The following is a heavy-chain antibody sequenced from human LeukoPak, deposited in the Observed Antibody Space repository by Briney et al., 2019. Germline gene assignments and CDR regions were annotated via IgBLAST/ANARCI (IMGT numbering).Heavy chain of an antibody. D-gene: IGHD3-10*01. Sequence: SETLSLTWTVSGGSITTYDWRWIRQHAGKGLEWIGRIYASASSDSSPSLKSRLTMSVDSSKNQFSLNLSSVTAADTAVYYCARGAWFPDSWGQGTLVTVSS. CDR1: GGSITTYD. J-gene: IGHJ4*02. CDR3: ARGAWFPDS. V-gene: IGHV4-4*07. CDR2: IYASASS.